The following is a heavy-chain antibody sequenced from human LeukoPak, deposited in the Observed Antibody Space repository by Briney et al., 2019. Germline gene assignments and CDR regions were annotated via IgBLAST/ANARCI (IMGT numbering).Heavy chain of an antibody. CDR2: IYHSGST. D-gene: IGHD6-19*01. Sequence: PSETLSLTCAVSGGSISSSNWWSWVRQPPGKGLEWIGEIYHSGSTDYNPSLKSRVTISVDKSKNQFSLKLSSVTAADTAVYYCARLGYSSGWYGGVDYWGQGTLVTVSS. J-gene: IGHJ4*02. CDR1: GGSISSSNW. V-gene: IGHV4-4*02. CDR3: ARLGYSSGWYGGVDY.